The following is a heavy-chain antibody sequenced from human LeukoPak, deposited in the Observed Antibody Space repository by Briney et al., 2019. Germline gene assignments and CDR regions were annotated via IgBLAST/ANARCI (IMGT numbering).Heavy chain of an antibody. D-gene: IGHD3-16*02. Sequence: ASVKVSCKASGGTFSSYAISCVRQAPGQGLEWMGGIIPIFGTANYAQKFQGRVTITADKSTSTAYMELSSLRSEDTAVYYCARESARLRLGELSSYCYYYYMDVWGKGTTVTVSS. CDR3: ARESARLRLGELSSYCYYYYMDV. CDR2: IIPIFGTA. J-gene: IGHJ6*03. V-gene: IGHV1-69*06. CDR1: GGTFSSYA.